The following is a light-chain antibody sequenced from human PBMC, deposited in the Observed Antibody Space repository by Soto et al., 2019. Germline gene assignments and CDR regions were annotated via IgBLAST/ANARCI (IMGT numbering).Light chain of an antibody. J-gene: IGLJ2*01. CDR1: SSDVDDYKY. V-gene: IGLV2-8*01. CDR2: ELS. Sequence: QSALTQPPSASGSRGQSVTISCTGISSDVDDYKYVSWYQQHPGKAPKLIIYELSQRPSGVPDRFSGSKSGNAASLTVSGLQADDEADYYCSSYAGSNNLHVVFGGGTKVTVL. CDR3: SSYAGSNNLHVV.